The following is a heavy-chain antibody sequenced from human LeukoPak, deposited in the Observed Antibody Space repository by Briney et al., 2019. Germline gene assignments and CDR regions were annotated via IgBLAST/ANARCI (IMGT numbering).Heavy chain of an antibody. D-gene: IGHD6-6*01. Sequence: GGSLRLSXAASGFTFSSYGMHWVRQAPGKGLEWVAFIRYDGSNKYYADSVKGRFTISRDNSKNTLYLQMNSLRAEDTAVYCCAKYSSSIENDAFDIWGQGTMVTVSS. CDR3: AKYSSSIENDAFDI. CDR1: GFTFSSYG. V-gene: IGHV3-30*02. J-gene: IGHJ3*02. CDR2: IRYDGSNK.